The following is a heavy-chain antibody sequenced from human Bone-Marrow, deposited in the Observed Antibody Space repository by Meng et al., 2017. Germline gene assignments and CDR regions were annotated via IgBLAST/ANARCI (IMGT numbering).Heavy chain of an antibody. CDR1: GGSISSGNNY. D-gene: IGHD4-17*01. J-gene: IGHJ2*01. Sequence: QVRLQGAGPGRVKPSQTLSLTCTVSGGSISSGNNYWSWIRQHPGKGLEYIGYIYYSGSTYYNPSLKSRVIISVDTSKNQFSLRLNSVTAADTAVYYCASLYGDSSVWYLDLWGRGTLVTVSS. V-gene: IGHV4-31*03. CDR2: IYYSGST. CDR3: ASLYGDSSVWYLDL.